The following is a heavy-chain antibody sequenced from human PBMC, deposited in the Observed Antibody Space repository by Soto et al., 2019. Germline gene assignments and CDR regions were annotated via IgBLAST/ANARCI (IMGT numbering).Heavy chain of an antibody. CDR3: ARVQYYYDSSGYYPYFDY. CDR2: IIPIFGTA. D-gene: IGHD3-22*01. CDR1: GGTFSRYA. V-gene: IGHV1-69*13. J-gene: IGHJ4*02. Sequence: SVKVSCKASGGTFSRYAIIWVRQAPGQGLEWMGGIIPIFGTANYAQKFQGRVTITADESTSTAYMELSSLRSEDTAVYYCARVQYYYDSSGYYPYFDYWGQGTLVTVSS.